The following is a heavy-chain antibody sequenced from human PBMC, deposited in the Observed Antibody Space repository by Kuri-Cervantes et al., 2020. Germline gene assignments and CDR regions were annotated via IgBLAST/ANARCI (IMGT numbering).Heavy chain of an antibody. D-gene: IGHD2-2*01. CDR3: ARGHNIVVVPAAIPFDY. J-gene: IGHJ4*02. Sequence: ASVKVSCKASGYTFTSYYIHWVRQAPGQGLEWMGIINPSGGSTSYAQKFQGRVTMTRDTSTSTVYMELSSLRSEDTAVYYCARGHNIVVVPAAIPFDYWGQGTLVTVSS. CDR1: GYTFTSYY. V-gene: IGHV1-46*01. CDR2: INPSGGST.